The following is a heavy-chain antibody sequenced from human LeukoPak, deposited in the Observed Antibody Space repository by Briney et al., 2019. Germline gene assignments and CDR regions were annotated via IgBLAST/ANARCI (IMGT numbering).Heavy chain of an antibody. CDR2: IYYSGST. D-gene: IGHD3-3*01. CDR3: ARGSHRSRITIFGVPPPV. CDR1: GGSISSGGYY. Sequence: SQTLSLTCTVSGGSISSGGYYWSWLRQHPGKGLEWIVYIYYSGSTYYNPSLKSRVTISVDTSKNQFSLKLSSVTAADTAVYYCARGSHRSRITIFGVPPPVWGQGTTVTVSS. J-gene: IGHJ6*02. V-gene: IGHV4-31*03.